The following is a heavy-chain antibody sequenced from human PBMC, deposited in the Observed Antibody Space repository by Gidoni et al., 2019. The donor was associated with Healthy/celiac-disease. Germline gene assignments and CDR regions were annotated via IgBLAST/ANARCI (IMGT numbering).Heavy chain of an antibody. Sequence: QVQLQESGPGLVKPSETLSLTCTVSGGSFSRYHWRWIRQPPGKGLEWIGYIYYSGSTNYNPSLKSRVTISVDTSKNQFSLKLSSVTAADTAVYYCARDGRLERRQSLDYYYYYMDVWGKGTTVTVSS. CDR2: IYYSGST. CDR1: GGSFSRYH. D-gene: IGHD1-1*01. CDR3: ARDGRLERRQSLDYYYYYMDV. V-gene: IGHV4-59*01. J-gene: IGHJ6*03.